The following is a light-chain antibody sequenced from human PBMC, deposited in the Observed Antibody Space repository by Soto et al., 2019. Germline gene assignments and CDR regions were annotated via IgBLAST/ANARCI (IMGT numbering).Light chain of an antibody. J-gene: IGKJ4*01. Sequence: DIQMTQSPSTLSASVGDRVTITCRASQSISSWLAWYQQKPGKAPKLLIYDASSLESGVPSRFSGSGSGTEFTLTISSLQPDDFATYYCQQYMALTFGGGTKVDIK. CDR3: QQYMALT. CDR1: QSISSW. CDR2: DAS. V-gene: IGKV1-5*01.